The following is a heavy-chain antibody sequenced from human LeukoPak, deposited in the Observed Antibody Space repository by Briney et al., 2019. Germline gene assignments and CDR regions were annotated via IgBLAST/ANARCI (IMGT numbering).Heavy chain of an antibody. V-gene: IGHV3-53*01. Sequence: GGSLRLSCAASGFTFSSYVMSWVRQAPGKGLEWVSVIYTDGSTYYADSVRGRFTISRDNSENTLYLQMNSLRAEDTALYYCAGAYGYNYFHYWGQGTLVTVSS. CDR3: AGAYGYNYFHY. CDR1: GFTFSSYV. D-gene: IGHD5-12*01. CDR2: IYTDGST. J-gene: IGHJ4*02.